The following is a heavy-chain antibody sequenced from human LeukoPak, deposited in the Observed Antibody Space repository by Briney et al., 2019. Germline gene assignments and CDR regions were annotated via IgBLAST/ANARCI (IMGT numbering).Heavy chain of an antibody. V-gene: IGHV3-48*04. Sequence: GGALTLSCAASGFTFRSYSMNWVRQAPAQGLEWVSYISSSSSTIYYADSVKGRFTISRDNAKNSLYLQMNSLRAEDTAVYYCVRRGLIETEYLERWGQGTLVIVSS. CDR1: GFTFRSYS. CDR2: ISSSSSTI. D-gene: IGHD3-10*01. J-gene: IGHJ1*01. CDR3: VRRGLIETEYLER.